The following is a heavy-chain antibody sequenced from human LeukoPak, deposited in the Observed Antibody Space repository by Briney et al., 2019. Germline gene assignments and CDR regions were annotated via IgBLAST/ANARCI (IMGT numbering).Heavy chain of an antibody. J-gene: IGHJ1*01. CDR1: GYTFTSYD. D-gene: IGHD3-22*01. CDR3: ASTYYYDSSGYYFRY. Sequence: GASVTLSCKASGYTFTSYDINWVRQAPGQGLEWMGWMNPNSGNTGYAQKFQGRVTMTRNTSISTAYMELSSLRSEDTAVYYCASTYYYDSSGYYFRYWGQGTLVTVSS. V-gene: IGHV1-8*01. CDR2: MNPNSGNT.